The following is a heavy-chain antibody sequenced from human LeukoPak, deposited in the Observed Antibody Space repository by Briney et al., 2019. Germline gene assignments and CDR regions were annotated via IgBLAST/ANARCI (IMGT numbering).Heavy chain of an antibody. J-gene: IGHJ5*02. CDR3: ARYSSSSGWFDP. CDR2: IYYSGST. CDR1: GGSISSSSHY. V-gene: IGHV4-39*01. Sequence: PSETLSLTCSASGGSISSSSHYWVWIRQPPGRGLEWIGNIYYSGSTYYSPSLKSRVTMSVDTSKNQFSLRLSSATAADTAVYYCARYSSSSGWFDPWGQGTLVTVSS. D-gene: IGHD6-6*01.